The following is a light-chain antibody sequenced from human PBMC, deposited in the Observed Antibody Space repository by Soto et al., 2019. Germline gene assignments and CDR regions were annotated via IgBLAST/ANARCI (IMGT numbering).Light chain of an antibody. CDR3: QQYYSYPST. CDR1: HSISSW. V-gene: IGKV1-5*03. Sequence: DIQMTQSPSTLSASLGDRVAITCRASHSISSWLAWYQQKPGKAPKVLIYEASSLESGVPSRFSGSGSGTEFTLTISSLQPDDFATYHCQQYYSYPSTFGQGTKVEIK. J-gene: IGKJ1*01. CDR2: EAS.